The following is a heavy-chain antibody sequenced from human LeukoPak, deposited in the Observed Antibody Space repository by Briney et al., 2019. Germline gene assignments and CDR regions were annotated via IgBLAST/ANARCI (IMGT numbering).Heavy chain of an antibody. Sequence: SETLSLTCTVSSDSMNIYYFNWVRQSPGQGLEWIGYVYSGVATAYNPSLKGRVAISMDKSKKQMSLKLTSVTAADPAVYYCARTAYCGGGACSSYDFDSWGQGTLVTVSS. CDR2: VYSGVAT. D-gene: IGHD2-21*01. V-gene: IGHV4-59*01. CDR1: SDSMNIYY. CDR3: ARTAYCGGGACSSYDFDS. J-gene: IGHJ4*01.